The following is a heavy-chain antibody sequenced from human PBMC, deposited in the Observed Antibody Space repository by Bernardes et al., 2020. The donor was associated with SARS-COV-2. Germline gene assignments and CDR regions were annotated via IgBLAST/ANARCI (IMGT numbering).Heavy chain of an antibody. CDR3: ARERLSNYNSSGYTG. J-gene: IGHJ4*02. D-gene: IGHD3-22*01. V-gene: IGHV4-59*01. CDR2: IYYSGST. CDR1: GGSISSYY. Sequence: ETLSLTCTVSGGSISSYYWSWIRQPPGKGLEWIGYIYYSGSTNYNPSLKSRVTISVDTSKNQFSLKLSSVTAADTAVYYCARERLSNYNSSGYTGWGQGTLVTVSS.